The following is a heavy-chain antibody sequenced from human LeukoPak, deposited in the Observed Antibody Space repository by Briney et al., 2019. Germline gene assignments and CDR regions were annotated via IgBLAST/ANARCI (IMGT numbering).Heavy chain of an antibody. D-gene: IGHD5-12*01. J-gene: IGHJ5*02. CDR1: GGTFSSYA. CDR3: AGSSGYANPDDWFDP. Sequence: SVKVSCKASGGTFSSYAISWVRQAPGQGLEWMGRIIPILGIANYAQKFQGRVTITADKSTSTAYMELRSLRSDDTAVYYCAGSSGYANPDDWFDPWGQGTLVTVSS. CDR2: IIPILGIA. V-gene: IGHV1-69*04.